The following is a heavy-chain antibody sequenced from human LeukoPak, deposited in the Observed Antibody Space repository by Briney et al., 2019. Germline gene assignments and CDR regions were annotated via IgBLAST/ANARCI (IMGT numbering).Heavy chain of an antibody. CDR1: GFAFSSYA. J-gene: IGHJ4*02. D-gene: IGHD2-15*01. Sequence: GGSLRLSCAASGFAFSSYAMSWVRQAPGKGLEWGSGISGTGGSTYYADSVKGRFTISRDNSKNTLYLQMNSLRAEDTAVYYCARDGRYCSGGSCYISGPSIDYWGQGTLVTVSS. CDR3: ARDGRYCSGGSCYISGPSIDY. CDR2: ISGTGGST. V-gene: IGHV3-23*01.